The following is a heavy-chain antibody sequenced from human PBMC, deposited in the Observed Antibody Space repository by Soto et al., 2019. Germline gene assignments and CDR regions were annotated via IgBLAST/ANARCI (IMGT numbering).Heavy chain of an antibody. D-gene: IGHD5-12*01. J-gene: IGHJ3*02. Sequence: EVQLVESGGGLVQPGGSLRLSCAASGFTFSSYWMHWVRQAPGKGLVWVSRINSDGSSTSYANSVKGRFTISRANAKNTLYLQMNSLRGEDMAVYYCAREERWLKLGNAFDIWGQGTMVTVSS. CDR2: INSDGSST. V-gene: IGHV3-74*01. CDR3: AREERWLKLGNAFDI. CDR1: GFTFSSYW.